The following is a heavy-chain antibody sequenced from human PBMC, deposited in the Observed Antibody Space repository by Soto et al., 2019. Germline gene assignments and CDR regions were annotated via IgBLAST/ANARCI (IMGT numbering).Heavy chain of an antibody. Sequence: QVQLVQSGAEVKKPGASVKVSCKASGYTFITYGVIWVRQAPGQGLDWLGWISTYNGNTRYAERLQGRVTMTTDTTTNTAYMELRNLRSGDPAVYYCARGPTDYYDNSANYFLDYWGQGTLVTVSS. CDR2: ISTYNGNT. J-gene: IGHJ4*02. CDR1: GYTFITYG. V-gene: IGHV1-18*01. D-gene: IGHD3-22*01. CDR3: ARGPTDYYDNSANYFLDY.